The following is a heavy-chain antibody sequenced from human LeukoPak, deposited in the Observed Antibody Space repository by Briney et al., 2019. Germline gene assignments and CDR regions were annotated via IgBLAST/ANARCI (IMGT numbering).Heavy chain of an antibody. J-gene: IGHJ6*02. Sequence: ASVKVSCKASGYTFTNFYMHWVRQAPGQGLEWMGTLHPSGGSPTYGQKFQGRLTVTSDTSTNTVYMRLSSLRSDDTVVYYCARGEDFLTGYARICYGMDVWGQGTTVTVSS. CDR1: GYTFTNFY. V-gene: IGHV1-46*01. CDR2: LHPSGGSP. CDR3: ARGEDFLTGYARICYGMDV. D-gene: IGHD3-9*01.